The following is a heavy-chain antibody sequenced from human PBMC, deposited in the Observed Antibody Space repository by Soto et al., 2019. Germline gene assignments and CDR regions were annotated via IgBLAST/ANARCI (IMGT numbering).Heavy chain of an antibody. Sequence: ASVKVSCKASGYTFTSYAMHWVRQAPGQRLEWLGWINAGNGNTKYSQKFQGRVTITRDTSASTAYMELSSLRSEDTAVYYCARGGIAARFLLGYWGQGTLVTVSS. CDR2: INAGNGNT. CDR3: ARGGIAARFLLGY. CDR1: GYTFTSYA. V-gene: IGHV1-3*01. D-gene: IGHD6-6*01. J-gene: IGHJ4*02.